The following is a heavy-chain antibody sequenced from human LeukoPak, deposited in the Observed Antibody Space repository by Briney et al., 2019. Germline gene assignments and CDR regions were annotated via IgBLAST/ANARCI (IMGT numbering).Heavy chain of an antibody. CDR1: GYSFTNYW. CDR3: ARLAGVVVPAADFDY. CDR2: IYLGDSDT. D-gene: IGHD2-2*01. Sequence: GESLKISCKDSGYSFTNYWIGWVRQMPGKGLEWMGIIYLGDSDTRYSPSFQGQVTISADKSISTAYLQWSSLKASDTAMYYCARLAGVVVPAADFDYWGQGTLVTVSS. J-gene: IGHJ4*02. V-gene: IGHV5-51*01.